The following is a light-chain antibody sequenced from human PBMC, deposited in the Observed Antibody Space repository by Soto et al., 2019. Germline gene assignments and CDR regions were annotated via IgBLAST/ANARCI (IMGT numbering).Light chain of an antibody. CDR1: QGISSY. V-gene: IGKV1-9*01. Sequence: IQLTQSPSSLSASVGDRVTITCRASQGISSYLAWYQQKLGKAPKLLIYAASTLQRGVPSRFSGSGSGTDFTLTISSLQPEDFATYYCQQLNSYLWTFGQGTKVEIK. CDR3: QQLNSYLWT. J-gene: IGKJ1*01. CDR2: AAS.